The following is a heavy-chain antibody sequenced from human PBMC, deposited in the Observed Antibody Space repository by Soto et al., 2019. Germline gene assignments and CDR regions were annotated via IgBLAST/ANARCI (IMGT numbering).Heavy chain of an antibody. Sequence: SQTLSLTCAISGDSVSSNSAAWNWIRQSPSRGLEWLGRPYYKSKWNTDYALSVKSRITINPDTSKNQFSLHLYSVTPEDTAVNYCTGILWFRGMAVWGNGTPVPVSS. D-gene: IGHD3-10*01. CDR3: TGILWFRGMAV. J-gene: IGHJ6*04. V-gene: IGHV6-1*01. CDR2: PYYKSKWNT. CDR1: GDSVSSNSAA.